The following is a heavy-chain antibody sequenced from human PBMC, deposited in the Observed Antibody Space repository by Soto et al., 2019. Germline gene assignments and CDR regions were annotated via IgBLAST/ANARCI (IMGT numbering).Heavy chain of an antibody. J-gene: IGHJ6*02. D-gene: IGHD3-3*01. CDR1: GGTFSSYA. CDR2: IIPIFGTA. CDR3: ARGRNSVRFSLYGMDG. V-gene: IGHV1-69*13. Sequence: SVKVSCKASGGTFSSYAISWVRQAPGQGLEWMGGIIPIFGTANYAQKFQGRVTITADESTSTAYMELSSLRSEDTAVYYCARGRNSVRFSLYGMDGWGQGTTVTVSS.